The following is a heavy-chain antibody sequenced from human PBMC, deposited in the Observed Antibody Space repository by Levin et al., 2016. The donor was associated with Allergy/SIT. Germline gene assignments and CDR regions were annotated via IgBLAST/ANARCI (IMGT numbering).Heavy chain of an antibody. J-gene: IGHJ3*02. Sequence: SETLSLTCTVSGGSIISSSYYWGWVRQSPGRGLEWIGTIYYNGITYYSPSLKSRVTISVDTSNNQFSLNLTSVSAADTAVYYCLRPTRSTLGHPAAFDIWGQGTMVTVSS. CDR3: LRPTRSTLGHPAAFDI. V-gene: IGHV4-39*01. CDR1: GGSIISSSYY. D-gene: IGHD7-27*01. CDR2: IYYNGIT.